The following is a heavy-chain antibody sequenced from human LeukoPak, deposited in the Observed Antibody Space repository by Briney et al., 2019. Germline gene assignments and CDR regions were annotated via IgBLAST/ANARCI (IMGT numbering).Heavy chain of an antibody. CDR3: ASSAWLPRFDY. CDR1: GFTFSDYY. D-gene: IGHD5-24*01. Sequence: GGSLRLSCAASGFTFSDYYMSWIRQAPGKGLEWVSYINLSSSIIYYADSRKGRFTNYRDNTKNSLYRQMNSLRAEDTAVYYCASSAWLPRFDYWGQGTLVTVSS. CDR2: INLSSSII. J-gene: IGHJ4*02. V-gene: IGHV3-11*01.